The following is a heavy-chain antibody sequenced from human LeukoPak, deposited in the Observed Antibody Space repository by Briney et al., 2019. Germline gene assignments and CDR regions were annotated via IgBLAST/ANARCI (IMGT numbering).Heavy chain of an antibody. CDR1: GDSFSTYY. J-gene: IGHJ5*02. V-gene: IGHV4-4*09. Sequence: SDTLSLTCTVSGDSFSTYYWSWIRQPPGKGLEWIGCICNSGGTNYNPSLKSRVTISVDTSKNQFSLNLSSVTAADTAVYYCAKTGRPNNSGWYRWFDPWGQGTLVTVSS. D-gene: IGHD6-19*01. CDR3: AKTGRPNNSGWYRWFDP. CDR2: ICNSGGT.